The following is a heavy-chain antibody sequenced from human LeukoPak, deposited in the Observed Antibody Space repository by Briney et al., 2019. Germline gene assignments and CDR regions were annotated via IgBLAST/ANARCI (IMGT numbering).Heavy chain of an antibody. J-gene: IGHJ5*02. D-gene: IGHD5-24*01. V-gene: IGHV1-18*01. CDR3: ARAWLGLTGDGYTADNWFDP. Sequence: ASVKVSCKASGYTFTSYGISWVRQAPGQGLEWMGWISAYNANTNYAQKLQGRVTMTTDTSTSTAYMELRSLRSDDTAVYYCARAWLGLTGDGYTADNWFDPWGQGTLVTVSS. CDR1: GYTFTSYG. CDR2: ISAYNANT.